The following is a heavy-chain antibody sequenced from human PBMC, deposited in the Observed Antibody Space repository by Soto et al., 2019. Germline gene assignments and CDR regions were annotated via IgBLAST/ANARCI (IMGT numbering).Heavy chain of an antibody. Sequence: QVQLVESGGGVVQPGRSLRLSCAASGFTFSSYAMHWVRQAPGKGLEWVAVISYDGSNKYYADSVKGRFTISRDNSKNTLYLKMNRLRAEDTAVYYCARDKIRNYYDSSGYDHWYFDLWGRGTLVTVSS. CDR2: ISYDGSNK. V-gene: IGHV3-30-3*01. J-gene: IGHJ2*01. D-gene: IGHD3-22*01. CDR3: ARDKIRNYYDSSGYDHWYFDL. CDR1: GFTFSSYA.